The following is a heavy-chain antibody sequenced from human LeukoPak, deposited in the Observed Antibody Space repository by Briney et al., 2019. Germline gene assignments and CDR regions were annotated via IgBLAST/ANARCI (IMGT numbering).Heavy chain of an antibody. J-gene: IGHJ5*02. CDR2: IIPILGIA. D-gene: IGHD2-2*01. CDR1: GYTFSNYG. CDR3: ARDNPPSSTSFVWFDP. V-gene: IGHV1-69*04. Sequence: SVKVSCKASGYTFSNYGIIWVRQAPGQGLEWMGRIIPILGIANYAQKFQGRVTITADKSTSTAYMELSSLRSEDTAVYYCARDNPPSSTSFVWFDPWGQGTLVTVSS.